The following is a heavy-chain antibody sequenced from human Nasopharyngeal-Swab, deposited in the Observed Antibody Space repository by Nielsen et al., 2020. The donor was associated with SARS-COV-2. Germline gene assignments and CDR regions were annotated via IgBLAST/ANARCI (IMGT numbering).Heavy chain of an antibody. CDR3: ARENYGSGSYSPSYYYYYGMDV. CDR2: INHSGST. Sequence: SETLSLTCAVYGGSFRGYYWIWIRQPPGKGLEWIGEINHSGSTNYNPSLKSRVTISVDTSKNQFSLKLSSVTAADTAVYYCARENYGSGSYSPSYYYYYGMDVWGQGTTVTVSS. J-gene: IGHJ6*02. D-gene: IGHD3-10*01. V-gene: IGHV4-34*01. CDR1: GGSFRGYY.